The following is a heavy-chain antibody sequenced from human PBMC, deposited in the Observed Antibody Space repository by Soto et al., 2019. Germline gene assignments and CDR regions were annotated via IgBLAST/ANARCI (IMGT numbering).Heavy chain of an antibody. V-gene: IGHV1-8*01. J-gene: IGHJ4*02. CDR1: GYTFTSYD. Sequence: GASVKVSCKASGYTFTSYDINWVRQATGQGLEWMGWMNPNSGNTGYAQKFQGRVTMTRNTSISTAYMELSSLRSEDTAVYYCARGITIFGVVISRLGYWGQGTLVTVSS. CDR2: MNPNSGNT. CDR3: ARGITIFGVVISRLGY. D-gene: IGHD3-3*01.